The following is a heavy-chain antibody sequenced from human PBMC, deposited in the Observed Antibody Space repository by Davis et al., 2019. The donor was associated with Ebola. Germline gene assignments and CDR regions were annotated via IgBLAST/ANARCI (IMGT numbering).Heavy chain of an antibody. V-gene: IGHV4-59*11. CDR1: GVSIITHY. CDR2: IYYSGST. CDR3: AERGGSV. Sequence: PSETLSLTCTVSGVSIITHYWSWIRQPPGKGLEVFGSIYYSGSTNYNPSLMSRVTISVDTSKNQFSLNLSSLTAADTAVYYCAERGGSVWGQGTLVTVSS. D-gene: IGHD3-16*01. J-gene: IGHJ4*02.